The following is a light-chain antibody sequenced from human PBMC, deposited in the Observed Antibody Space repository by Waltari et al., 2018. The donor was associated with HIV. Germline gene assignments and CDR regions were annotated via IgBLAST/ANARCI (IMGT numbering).Light chain of an antibody. Sequence: QSAPTQPAPVSGSPGHSINIPCTGTSQAVGVYNLVPWYQHYTGKAPKLMIYEGSKRPSGVSTRFSGSKSGNTASLTISGLQAEDEADYYCCSYAGRVVFGGGTKLTVL. J-gene: IGLJ2*01. V-gene: IGLV2-23*01. CDR2: EGS. CDR3: CSYAGRVV. CDR1: SQAVGVYNL.